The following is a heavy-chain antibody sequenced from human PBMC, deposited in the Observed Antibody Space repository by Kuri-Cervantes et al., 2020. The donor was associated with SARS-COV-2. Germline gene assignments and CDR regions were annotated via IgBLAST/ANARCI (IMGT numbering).Heavy chain of an antibody. CDR3: ARHLSHYYYYMDV. J-gene: IGHJ6*03. Sequence: GGSLRLSCAASEFSFSKYAMHWVRQAPGKGLEWVSGISWNSGSIGYADSVKGRFTISRDNAKNSLYLQMNSLRAEDTAVYYCARHLSHYYYYMDVWGKGTTVTVSS. CDR1: EFSFSKYA. CDR2: ISWNSGSI. V-gene: IGHV3-9*01.